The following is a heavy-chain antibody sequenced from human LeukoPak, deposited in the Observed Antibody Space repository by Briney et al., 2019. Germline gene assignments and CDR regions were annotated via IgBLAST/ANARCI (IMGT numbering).Heavy chain of an antibody. J-gene: IGHJ3*02. CDR3: ARSEYSYGADAFDI. Sequence: SETLSLTCTVSGGSISSYYWSWIRQPPGKGMEWIGYIYYSGSTNYSPSLKSRVTISVATSKNQFSLKLSSVTAADTAVYYCARSEYSYGADAFDIWGQGTMVTVSS. CDR2: IYYSGST. D-gene: IGHD5-18*01. V-gene: IGHV4-59*01. CDR1: GGSISSYY.